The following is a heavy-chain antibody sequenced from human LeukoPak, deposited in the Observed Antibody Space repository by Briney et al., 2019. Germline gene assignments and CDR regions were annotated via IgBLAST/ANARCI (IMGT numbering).Heavy chain of an antibody. CDR2: INHSGST. V-gene: IGHV4-34*01. CDR3: ARVLYCSSTSCLDAFDI. Sequence: PSETLSLTCAVYGGSFSGYYWSWIRQPPGKGLEWIGEINHSGSTNYNPSLKSRVTISVDTSKNQFSLKLSSVTAADTAVYYCARVLYCSSTSCLDAFDIWGQGTMVTVSS. D-gene: IGHD2-2*01. CDR1: GGSFSGYY. J-gene: IGHJ3*02.